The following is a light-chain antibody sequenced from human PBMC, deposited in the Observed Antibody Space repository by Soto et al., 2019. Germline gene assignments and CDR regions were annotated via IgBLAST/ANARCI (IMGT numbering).Light chain of an antibody. CDR1: NSDVGGYNF. J-gene: IGLJ3*02. CDR2: AVS. Sequence: QSALTQPRSVSGSPGQSVTISCTGTNSDVGGYNFVSWYQQLPGKAPKLMISAVSLRPSGVPDRFSGSKSGNTASLTISGLQADDEADYFCCSYTASDIWVFGGGTKVTVL. CDR3: CSYTASDIWV. V-gene: IGLV2-11*01.